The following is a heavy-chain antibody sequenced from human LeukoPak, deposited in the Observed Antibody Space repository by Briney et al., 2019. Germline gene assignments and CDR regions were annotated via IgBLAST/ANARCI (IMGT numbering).Heavy chain of an antibody. CDR3: ARESPGYYDSSGYYYDY. CDR2: IYHSGST. J-gene: IGHJ4*02. CDR1: GGSISSSNW. Sequence: SGTLSLTCAVSGGSISSSNWWSWVRQPPGKGLEWIGEIYHSGSTNYNPSLKSRVTISVDKSKNQFSLKLSSVTAADTAVYYCARESPGYYDSSGYYYDYWGQGTLVTVSS. V-gene: IGHV4-4*02. D-gene: IGHD3-22*01.